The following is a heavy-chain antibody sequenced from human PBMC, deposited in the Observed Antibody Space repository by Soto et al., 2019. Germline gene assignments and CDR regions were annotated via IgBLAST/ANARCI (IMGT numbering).Heavy chain of an antibody. Sequence: QVQLQESGPGLVKPSQTLSLTCTVSGGSISSGGYYWSWIRQHPGKGLEWIGYIYYSGSTDYNPSRNRRVIISVDTFKNQFSLKLSSVTAADTAVYYCARGSGFPRRYYYDSSGPFDPWGQGSLVAVSS. J-gene: IGHJ5*02. D-gene: IGHD3-22*01. CDR3: ARGSGFPRRYYYDSSGPFDP. CDR1: GGSISSGGYY. V-gene: IGHV4-31*03. CDR2: IYYSGST.